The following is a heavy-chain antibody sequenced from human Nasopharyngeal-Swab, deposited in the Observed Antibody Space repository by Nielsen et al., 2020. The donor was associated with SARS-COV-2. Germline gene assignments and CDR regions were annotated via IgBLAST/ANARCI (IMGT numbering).Heavy chain of an antibody. CDR1: GFTFNSYS. Sequence: GESLKISCAASGFTFNSYSMNWVRQAPGKGLEWVSSISSSSYIYYADSVKGRFTISRDNARNSLYLQMNSLRAEDTAVYYCARDLGELPYYYYGMDVWGQGTTVTVSS. CDR3: ARDLGELPYYYYGMDV. V-gene: IGHV3-21*01. J-gene: IGHJ6*02. D-gene: IGHD3-16*01. CDR2: ISSSSYI.